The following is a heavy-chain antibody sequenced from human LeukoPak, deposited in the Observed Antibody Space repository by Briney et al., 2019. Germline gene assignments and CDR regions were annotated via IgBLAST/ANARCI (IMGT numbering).Heavy chain of an antibody. V-gene: IGHV4-59*01. CDR1: GGSISSYY. J-gene: IGHJ5*02. CDR2: IYYSGST. CDR3: ARAGRTSSSSWYYNWFDP. D-gene: IGHD6-13*01. Sequence: SETLSLTCTVSGGSISSYYWSWIRQPPGKGLEWIGYIYYSGSTNYNPSLKSRVTISVDTSKNQISLKLSSVTAADTAVYYCARAGRTSSSSWYYNWFDPWGQGTLVTVSS.